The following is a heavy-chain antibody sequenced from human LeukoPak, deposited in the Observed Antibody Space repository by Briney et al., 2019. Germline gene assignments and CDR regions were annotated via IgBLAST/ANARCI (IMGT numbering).Heavy chain of an antibody. D-gene: IGHD2-2*01. J-gene: IGHJ4*02. V-gene: IGHV3-30-3*01. CDR2: ISYDGSNK. CDR3: AKGSSTSCYSHFDY. CDR1: GFTFSSYA. Sequence: GGSLRLSCAASGFTFSSYAMHWVRQAPGKGLEWVAVISYDGSNKYYADSVKGRFTISRDSSKNTLYLQMNSLRAEDTAIYYCAKGSSTSCYSHFDYWGQGNLVTVSS.